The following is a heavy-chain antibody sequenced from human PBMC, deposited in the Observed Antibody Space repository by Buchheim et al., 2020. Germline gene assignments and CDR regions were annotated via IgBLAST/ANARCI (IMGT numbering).Heavy chain of an antibody. CDR3: ARVAMATNDYFDY. J-gene: IGHJ4*02. CDR2: ISSSGIYI. CDR1: GFTFNDYS. Sequence: EVQLVESGGGLVKPGGSLSLSCAASGFTFNDYSMNWVRQAPGKGLEWVSSISSSGIYISYAASVKDRFTISRDNAKNSVYLQMNSLRAEDTAVYYCARVAMATNDYFDYWGQGTL. V-gene: IGHV3-21*01. D-gene: IGHD5-24*01.